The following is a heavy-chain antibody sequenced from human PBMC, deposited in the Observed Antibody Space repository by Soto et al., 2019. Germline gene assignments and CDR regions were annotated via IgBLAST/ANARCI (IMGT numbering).Heavy chain of an antibody. CDR3: ARGDCVGGPCYSLVGSFYYYMDV. J-gene: IGHJ6*03. Sequence: EVQLVESGGGLVQPGGSLRLSCAASGFTFSNYWMYWVRQAPGKGLVWVSRINSDGSVSSYADSVKGRLTISRDNVKNTLYLQMDSLRAEDTAVYYCARGDCVGGPCYSLVGSFYYYMDVWGKGTTVTVFS. CDR1: GFTFSNYW. D-gene: IGHD2-15*01. CDR2: INSDGSVS. V-gene: IGHV3-74*01.